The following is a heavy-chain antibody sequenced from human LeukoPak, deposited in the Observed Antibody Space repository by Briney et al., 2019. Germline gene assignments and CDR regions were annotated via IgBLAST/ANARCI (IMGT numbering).Heavy chain of an antibody. CDR1: GFTFDDYA. CDR2: ISWNSGHR. Sequence: PGGSLRLSCAASGFTFDDYAMHWARQAPGKGLEWVSGISWNSGHRGYADSVKGRFTISRDNAKKYLYLQMKSLRAEDTASYYCAKDRRPTVSGGYFDLWGRGTLVTVSS. D-gene: IGHD3-10*01. CDR3: AKDRRPTVSGGYFDL. V-gene: IGHV3-9*01. J-gene: IGHJ2*01.